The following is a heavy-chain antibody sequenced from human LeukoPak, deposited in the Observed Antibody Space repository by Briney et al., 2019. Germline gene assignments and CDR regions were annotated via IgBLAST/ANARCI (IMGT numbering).Heavy chain of an antibody. D-gene: IGHD3-3*01. CDR3: ARDLLEWYFDY. J-gene: IGHJ4*02. CDR1: GLTVSSTY. V-gene: IGHV3-66*01. CDR2: IYSGGST. Sequence: RGSLTLSCAASGLTVSSTYMSWVRQTPAKGREWVSVIYSGGSTYYADSVKGRFTISRDNSKNTLYLQMNSLRAEDTAVYYCARDLLEWYFDYWGQGTLVTVSS.